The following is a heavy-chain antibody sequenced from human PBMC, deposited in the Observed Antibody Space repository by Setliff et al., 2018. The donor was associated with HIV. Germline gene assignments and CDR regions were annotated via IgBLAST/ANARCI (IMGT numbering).Heavy chain of an antibody. V-gene: IGHV4-30-4*01. CDR1: GDSINRGDYY. J-gene: IGHJ3*02. CDR2: IYHSGST. Sequence: PSETLSLTCTVSGDSINRGDYYWSWIRQPPGKGLEWIGYIYHSGSTHYYPSLNSRVAFSVDTSKNQFSLKLYYVTVADTAFYYCASADSSSWFFATFDIWGQGTMVTVAS. D-gene: IGHD6-13*01. CDR3: ASADSSSWFFATFDI.